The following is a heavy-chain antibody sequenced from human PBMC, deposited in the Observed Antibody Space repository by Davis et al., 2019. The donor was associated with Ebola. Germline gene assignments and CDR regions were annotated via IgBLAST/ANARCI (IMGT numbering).Heavy chain of an antibody. J-gene: IGHJ4*02. CDR1: GFTFSSYG. D-gene: IGHD3-22*01. V-gene: IGHV3-30*18. Sequence: GESLKISCAASGFTFSSYGMHWVRQAPGKGLEWVAVISYDGSNGYYADSVKGRFTISRDNSKNTLSLQMTSLRPEDTAVYYCAKDFYDSSGRYFDYWGQGTLVTVSS. CDR3: AKDFYDSSGRYFDY. CDR2: ISYDGSNG.